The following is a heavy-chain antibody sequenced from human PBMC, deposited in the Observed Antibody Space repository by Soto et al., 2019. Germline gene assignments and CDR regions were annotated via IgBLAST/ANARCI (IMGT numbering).Heavy chain of an antibody. CDR2: IIPIFGTA. CDR3: ARGGYSYGWDYFDY. J-gene: IGHJ4*02. V-gene: IGHV1-69*01. D-gene: IGHD5-18*01. CDR1: GGTFSSYA. Sequence: QVQLVQSGAEVKKPGSSVKVSCKASGGTFSSYAISWVRQAPGQGLEWMGGIIPIFGTANYAQKFQGRVTITADESTSRAYMEQSSLRSEDTAVYYCARGGYSYGWDYFDYWGQGTLVTVSS.